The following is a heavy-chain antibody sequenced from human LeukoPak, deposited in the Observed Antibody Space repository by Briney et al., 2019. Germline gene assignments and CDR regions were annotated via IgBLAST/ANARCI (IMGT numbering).Heavy chain of an antibody. J-gene: IGHJ4*02. Sequence: PGRSLRLSCAASGFTFSSYGMHWVRQAPGKGLEWVAVIWYDGSNKYYADSVKGRFTISRDNSKNTLYLQMNRLRAEATAVYYCANWASGSSDPLAYWGQGTLVTV. CDR1: GFTFSSYG. V-gene: IGHV3-33*06. CDR2: IWYDGSNK. D-gene: IGHD3-10*01. CDR3: ANWASGSSDPLAY.